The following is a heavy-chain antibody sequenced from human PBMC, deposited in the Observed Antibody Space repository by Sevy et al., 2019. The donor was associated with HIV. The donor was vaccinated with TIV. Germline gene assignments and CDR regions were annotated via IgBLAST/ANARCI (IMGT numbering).Heavy chain of an antibody. D-gene: IGHD6-13*01. V-gene: IGHV3-30-3*01. CDR2: ISYDGSNK. CDR3: ARDHNSSSSSNWFDP. J-gene: IGHJ5*02. CDR1: GFTFSSYA. Sequence: GGSLRLSCAASGFTFSSYAMHWVRQAPGKGLEWVAVISYDGSNKYYADSVKGRFTISRDNSKNTLYPQMNSLRAEDTAVYYCARDHNSSSSSNWFDPWGQGTLVTVSS.